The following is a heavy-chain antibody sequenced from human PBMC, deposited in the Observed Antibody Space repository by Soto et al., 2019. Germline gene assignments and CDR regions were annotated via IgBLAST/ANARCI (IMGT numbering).Heavy chain of an antibody. CDR2: ISGSGGST. Sequence: GGSLRLSCAASGFTFSSYAMSWVRQAPGKGLEWVSAISGSGGSTYHADSVKGRFTISRDNSKNTLYLQMNSLRAEDTAVYYCAKDQYYDFWSGYYHDAFDIWGQGTMVTVSS. V-gene: IGHV3-23*01. CDR1: GFTFSSYA. D-gene: IGHD3-3*01. CDR3: AKDQYYDFWSGYYHDAFDI. J-gene: IGHJ3*02.